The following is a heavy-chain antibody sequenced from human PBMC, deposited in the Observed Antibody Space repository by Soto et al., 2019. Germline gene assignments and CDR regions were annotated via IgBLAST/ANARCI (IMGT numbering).Heavy chain of an antibody. V-gene: IGHV3-21*01. CDR1: GFTFSSYS. D-gene: IGHD2-2*01. J-gene: IGHJ4*02. CDR3: ARALGYCSSTSCPFDY. Sequence: PGGSLRLSCAASGFTFSSYSMNWVRQAPGKGLEWVSSISSSSSYIYYADSVKGRFTISRDNAKNSLCLQMNSLRAEDTAVYYCARALGYCSSTSCPFDYWGQGTLVTVSS. CDR2: ISSSSSYI.